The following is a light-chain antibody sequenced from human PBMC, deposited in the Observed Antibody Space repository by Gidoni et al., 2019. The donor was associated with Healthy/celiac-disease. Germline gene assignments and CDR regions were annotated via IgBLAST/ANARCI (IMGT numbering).Light chain of an antibody. Sequence: ELVLTQSPATLSLSPGERATLSCRASQSVSSYVAWYQQKPGQATRLLIDDASNRATGIPARLSGSGAGTDVTLTSSSLEPEDGAVYYCQQSSNWPFTFGGGTKVEIK. CDR1: QSVSSY. CDR3: QQSSNWPFT. V-gene: IGKV3-11*01. J-gene: IGKJ4*01. CDR2: DAS.